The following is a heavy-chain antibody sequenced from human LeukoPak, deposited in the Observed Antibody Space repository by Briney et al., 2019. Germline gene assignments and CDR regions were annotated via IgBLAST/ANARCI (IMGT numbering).Heavy chain of an antibody. V-gene: IGHV3-21*01. CDR2: ISSSSSYI. D-gene: IGHD2-21*02. CDR3: AGERAGGDCSDY. J-gene: IGHJ4*02. Sequence: GGSLRLSCAASGFTFSSYSMNWVRQAPGKGLEWVSSISSSSSYIYYADSVKGRFTISRDNAKNSLYLQMNSLRAEDTAVYYCAGERAGGDCSDYWGQGTLVTVSS. CDR1: GFTFSSYS.